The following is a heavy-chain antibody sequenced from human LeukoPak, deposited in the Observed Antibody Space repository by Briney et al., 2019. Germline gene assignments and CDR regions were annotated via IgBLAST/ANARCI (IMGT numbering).Heavy chain of an antibody. CDR1: GFTFSNYW. J-gene: IGHJ5*02. V-gene: IGHV3-7*01. CDR2: IKQDGSEK. CDR3: ARERGSGSYHPFDP. Sequence: GSLRLSCAASGFTFSNYWMSWVRQAPGKGLEWVVNIKQDGSEKNYIDSVKGRFTISRDNGKDSLYLQMNRLRADDTAIYYCARERGSGSYHPFDPWGQGTLAIVSS. D-gene: IGHD3-10*01.